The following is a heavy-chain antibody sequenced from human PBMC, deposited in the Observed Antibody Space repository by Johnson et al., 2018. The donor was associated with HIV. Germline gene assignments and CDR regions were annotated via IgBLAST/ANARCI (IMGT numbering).Heavy chain of an antibody. V-gene: IGHV3-20*04. D-gene: IGHD1-26*01. Sequence: VQLVESGGGLVQPGRSLRLSCAASGFTFSSYAMHWVRQAPGKGLEWVSGINWNGGSTGYADSVKGRFTISRDNAKNSLYLQMNSLRAEDTALYYCARLKWELLDNDAFDICGQGTMVTVSS. CDR3: ARLKWELLDNDAFDI. CDR1: GFTFSSYA. CDR2: INWNGGST. J-gene: IGHJ3*02.